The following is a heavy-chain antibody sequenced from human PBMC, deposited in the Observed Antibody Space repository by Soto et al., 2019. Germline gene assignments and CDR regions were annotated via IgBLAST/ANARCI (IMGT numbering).Heavy chain of an antibody. V-gene: IGHV4-59*01. CDR3: ARMPYTGSNPPFDY. Sequence: SETLSLTCTVSGGSLGRYYWSWIRQSPGKGLEMIGYVSYSGNTIYNPSLKSRLTISLDTSNNQVSLQLTSVTAADTAVYYCARMPYTGSNPPFDYWGRGTLVTVSS. D-gene: IGHD1-26*01. J-gene: IGHJ4*02. CDR2: VSYSGNT. CDR1: GGSLGRYY.